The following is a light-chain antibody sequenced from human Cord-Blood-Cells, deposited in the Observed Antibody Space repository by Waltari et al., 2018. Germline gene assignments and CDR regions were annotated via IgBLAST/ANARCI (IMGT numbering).Light chain of an antibody. J-gene: IGLJ2*01. Sequence: QSALTQPASVSGSPGQSITISCTGTSSDVGSYNLVSWYQQHPGKAPKLMIYEGSKRPSWVSNRFSGSKSGKTASLTISGLQAEDEADYYCCSYAGSSTVVFGGGTKLTVL. CDR1: SSDVGSYNL. CDR2: EGS. CDR3: CSYAGSSTVV. V-gene: IGLV2-23*01.